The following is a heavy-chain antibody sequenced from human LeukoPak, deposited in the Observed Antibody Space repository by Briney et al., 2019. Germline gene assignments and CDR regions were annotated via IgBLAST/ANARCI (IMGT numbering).Heavy chain of an antibody. J-gene: IGHJ4*02. V-gene: IGHV1-2*06. CDR1: GYTFTGYY. D-gene: IGHD5-12*01. CDR2: FNPNSGGT. CDR3: ARDNEVGGYVDPKTVDY. Sequence: ASVKVSCKASGYTFTGYYVHWVRQAPGQGLEWMGRFNPNSGGTNYAQKFQGRVTMTRDTSISTAYMELSRLRSDDTAVYYCARDNEVGGYVDPKTVDYWGQGTLVTVSS.